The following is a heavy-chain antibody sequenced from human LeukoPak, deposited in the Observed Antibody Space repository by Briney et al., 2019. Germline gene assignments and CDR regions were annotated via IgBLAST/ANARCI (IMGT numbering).Heavy chain of an antibody. CDR2: ISGSGGST. CDR3: AKRQYSSSWYYPQFDY. Sequence: GGSLRLSCAASGFTFSSYAMSWVRQAPGKGLEWVSAISGSGGSTYYADSVKGRYTISRDNSKNTLYLQMNSLRAEDTAVYYCAKRQYSSSWYYPQFDYWGQGTLVTVSS. J-gene: IGHJ4*02. V-gene: IGHV3-23*01. CDR1: GFTFSSYA. D-gene: IGHD6-13*01.